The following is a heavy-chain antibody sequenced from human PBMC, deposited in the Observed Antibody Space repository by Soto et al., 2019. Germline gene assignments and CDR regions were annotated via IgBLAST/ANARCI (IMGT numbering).Heavy chain of an antibody. D-gene: IGHD3-3*01. CDR3: ARDRRYDFWSGYRPDYYYYGMDV. Sequence: ASVKVSCKASGYTFTSYGISWVRQAPGQGLEWMGWISAYNGNTNYAQKLQGRVTMTTDTSTSTAYMELRSLRSDDTAVYYCARDRRYDFWSGYRPDYYYYGMDVWGQGTTVTVS. J-gene: IGHJ6*02. CDR1: GYTFTSYG. V-gene: IGHV1-18*01. CDR2: ISAYNGNT.